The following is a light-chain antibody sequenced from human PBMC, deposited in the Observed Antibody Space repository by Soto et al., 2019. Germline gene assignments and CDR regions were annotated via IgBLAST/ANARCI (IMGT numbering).Light chain of an antibody. J-gene: IGKJ1*01. CDR1: QAISSY. Sequence: AIRMTQSPSSFSASTGDRVTISCRASQAISSYLAWYQQKPGKAPKLLINAAWSLQSGVPSRFSGSGSGTDFTLTISSLQPEDSATYYCLQDYNYPRTFDQGTKVDIK. V-gene: IGKV1-8*01. CDR3: LQDYNYPRT. CDR2: AAW.